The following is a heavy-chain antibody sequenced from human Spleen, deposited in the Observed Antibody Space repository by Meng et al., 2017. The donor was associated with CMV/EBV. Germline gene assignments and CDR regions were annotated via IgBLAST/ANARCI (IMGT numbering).Heavy chain of an antibody. CDR2: ISPYSSTI. V-gene: IGHV3-48*01. CDR3: AKDPGAYYACYGMDV. Sequence: GGSLRLSCAASGFIFSNYSMSWVRQAPGKGLEWLSYISPYSSTIYYADSVRGRFTISRDNSKNTLYLQMNSLRAEDTAVYYCAKDPGAYYACYGMDVWGQGTTVTVSS. J-gene: IGHJ6*02. CDR1: GFIFSNYS. D-gene: IGHD1-26*01.